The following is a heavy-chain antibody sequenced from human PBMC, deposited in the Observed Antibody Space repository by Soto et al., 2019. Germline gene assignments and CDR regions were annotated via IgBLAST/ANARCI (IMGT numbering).Heavy chain of an antibody. V-gene: IGHV3-48*03. CDR1: GFLFRNYE. CDR2: ISTTGGHV. J-gene: IGHJ4*02. D-gene: IGHD1-26*01. Sequence: EVRLVESGGDLVKSGGSLRLSCVGSGFLFRNYEMNWVRQAPGKGLEWLAHISTTGGHVSESDSVKGRFTISRDNAKNSVYLQMNSLRADDTAVYYCTSARSSVGAPGGFIEFWGQGTLVTVSS. CDR3: TSARSSVGAPGGFIEF.